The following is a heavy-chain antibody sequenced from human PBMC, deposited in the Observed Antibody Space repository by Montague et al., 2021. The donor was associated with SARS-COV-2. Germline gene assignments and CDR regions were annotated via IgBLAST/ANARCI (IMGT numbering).Heavy chain of an antibody. CDR1: GGSISSSCYY. J-gene: IGHJ4*02. D-gene: IGHD2-2*01. V-gene: IGHV4-39*01. Sequence: SETLSLTCTVSGGSISSSCYYWGWLRQPPGKGLEWFGSIYYSGSTYYNPSLKSRVTISVDTSKYQFSLKLSSVTTADTAVYYCARFYRVLPAASFDYWGQGTLVTVSS. CDR3: ARFYRVLPAASFDY. CDR2: IYYSGST.